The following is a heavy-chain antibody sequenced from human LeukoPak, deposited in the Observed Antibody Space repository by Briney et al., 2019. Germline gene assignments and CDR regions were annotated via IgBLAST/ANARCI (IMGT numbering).Heavy chain of an antibody. CDR2: LYSDGNT. J-gene: IGHJ4*02. Sequence: GGSLRLSCAAFGFTVITNDMTWVRQAPGKGLEWVSVLYSDGNTKYADSVQGRFTISRDNSKNTLYLEMNSLSPDDTAVYYCARGVEPLAANTLAYWGQGTLVTVSS. CDR1: GFTVITND. D-gene: IGHD3-16*01. CDR3: ARGVEPLAANTLAY. V-gene: IGHV3-53*01.